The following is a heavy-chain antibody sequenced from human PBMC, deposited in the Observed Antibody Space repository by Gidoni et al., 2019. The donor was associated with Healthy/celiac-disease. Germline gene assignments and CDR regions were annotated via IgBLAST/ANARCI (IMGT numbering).Heavy chain of an antibody. CDR2: ISYDGSNK. CDR3: AKSYGSGSYLPYGMDV. Sequence: QVQLVESGGGVVQPGRSLLLSCAASGFTFSSYGMHWVRQAPGKGLEWVAVISYDGSNKYYADSVKGRFTISRDNSKNTLYLQMNSLRAEDTAVYYCAKSYGSGSYLPYGMDVWGQGTTVTVSS. J-gene: IGHJ6*02. D-gene: IGHD3-10*01. V-gene: IGHV3-30*18. CDR1: GFTFSSYG.